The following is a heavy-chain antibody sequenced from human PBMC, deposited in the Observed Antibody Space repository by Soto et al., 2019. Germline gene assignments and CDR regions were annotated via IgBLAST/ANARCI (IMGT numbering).Heavy chain of an antibody. CDR1: GYTFTDYS. CDR3: GRRKRGSYDPIFDY. D-gene: IGHD1-26*01. Sequence: SVKVSCKDSGYTFTDYSFSWVRQAPGQGLEWMGGIIPIFGTANYAQKFQGRVTITADESTSTAYMELSSLRSEDTAVYYCGRRKRGSYDPIFDYWGQGTLVTVSS. J-gene: IGHJ4*02. V-gene: IGHV1-69*13. CDR2: IIPIFGTA.